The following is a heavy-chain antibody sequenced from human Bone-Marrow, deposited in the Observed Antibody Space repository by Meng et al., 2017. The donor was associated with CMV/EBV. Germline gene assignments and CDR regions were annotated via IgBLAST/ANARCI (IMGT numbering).Heavy chain of an antibody. J-gene: IGHJ4*02. CDR3: ARSRRYSSSWGVDY. CDR1: GDSVSSNSAA. D-gene: IGHD6-13*01. V-gene: IGHV6-1*01. CDR2: TYCRSKWYN. Sequence: GDSVSSNSAAWNWIGQSPSRGLEWLGRTYCRSKWYNDYAVSVKSRITINPDTSKNQFSLQLNSVTPEDTAVYYCARSRRYSSSWGVDYWGQGTLDRLL.